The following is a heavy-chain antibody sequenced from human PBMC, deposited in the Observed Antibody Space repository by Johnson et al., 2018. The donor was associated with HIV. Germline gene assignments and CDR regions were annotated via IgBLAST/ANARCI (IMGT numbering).Heavy chain of an antibody. D-gene: IGHD2-21*01. CDR1: GFTFTSYA. CDR2: VSYDGSTK. Sequence: QVQLVESGGGVVQPGRSLRLSCAASGFTFTSYAMHWVRQAPGKGLEWVAVVSYDGSTKYYADSVKGRFTISRDNSENTLYLQMNSLRAEDTALYYCAKDIWAYCGGDCSPGSAFDIWGRGTMVTVSS. CDR3: AKDIWAYCGGDCSPGSAFDI. J-gene: IGHJ3*02. V-gene: IGHV3-30*04.